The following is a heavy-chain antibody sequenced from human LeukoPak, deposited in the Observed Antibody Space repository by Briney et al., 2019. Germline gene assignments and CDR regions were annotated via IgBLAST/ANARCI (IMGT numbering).Heavy chain of an antibody. CDR2: IKQDGSEK. Sequence: PGGSLRLSCAASGFTFSSYWMSWVRQAPGKGLEWVANIKQDGSEKYYVDSVKGRFTISRDNSKNTLYLQMNSLRAEDTAVYYCAKGGYYGSGSYPWGQGTLVTVSS. D-gene: IGHD3-10*01. CDR1: GFTFSSYW. J-gene: IGHJ5*02. V-gene: IGHV3-7*03. CDR3: AKGGYYGSGSYP.